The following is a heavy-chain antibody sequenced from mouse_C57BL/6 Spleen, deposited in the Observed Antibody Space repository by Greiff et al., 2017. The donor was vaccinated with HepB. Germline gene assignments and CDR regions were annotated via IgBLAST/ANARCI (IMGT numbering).Heavy chain of an antibody. J-gene: IGHJ4*01. D-gene: IGHD2-12*01. V-gene: IGHV1-82*01. Sequence: VQLQQSGPELVKPGASVKISCKASGYALSSSWMNWVKQRPGKGLEWIGRIYPGDGDTNYNGKFKGKATLTADKSSSTAYMQLSSLTSEDSAVYFCARLRREAMDYWGQGTSVTVSS. CDR1: GYALSSSW. CDR2: IYPGDGDT. CDR3: ARLRREAMDY.